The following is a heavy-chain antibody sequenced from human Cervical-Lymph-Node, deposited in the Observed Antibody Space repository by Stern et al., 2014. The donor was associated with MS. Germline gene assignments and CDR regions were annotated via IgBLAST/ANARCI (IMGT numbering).Heavy chain of an antibody. D-gene: IGHD1-1*01. CDR3: ARPPPRRKWDDPNYGMDV. Sequence: EVQLVESGAEVKKPGESLKISCKGSGYTFTNNWIAWVRKMPGKGLEWMGIIYPDDSDIRYSPSLQGQVTISADKSIRTSYLPGSSLKAADSAVYYCARPPPRRKWDDPNYGMDVWGQGTTVTVSS. CDR2: IYPDDSDI. V-gene: IGHV5-51*03. CDR1: GYTFTNNW. J-gene: IGHJ6*02.